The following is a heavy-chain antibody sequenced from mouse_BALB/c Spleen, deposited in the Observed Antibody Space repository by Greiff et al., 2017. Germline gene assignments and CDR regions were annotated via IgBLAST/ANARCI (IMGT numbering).Heavy chain of an antibody. CDR2: ILPGSGGT. CDR3: ARATMVTTGDD. Sequence: QVQLQQSGAELMKPGASVKISCKATGYTFSSYWIEWVKQRPGHGLEWIGKILPGSGGTNYNEKFKGKATFTVDTSSNTAYMQLSSLTSEDSAVYVCARATMVTTGDDWGEGTTLTVSS. V-gene: IGHV1-9*01. J-gene: IGHJ2*01. CDR1: GYTFSSYW. D-gene: IGHD2-2*01.